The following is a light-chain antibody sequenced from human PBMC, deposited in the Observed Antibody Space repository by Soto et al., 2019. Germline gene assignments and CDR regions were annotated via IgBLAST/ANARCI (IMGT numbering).Light chain of an antibody. CDR3: QQYNNWPRT. Sequence: EMVMTQSPATLSVSPGERATLSCRASQSVSSNLAWYQQKPGQAPRLLIYGASTRATGIPARFSGSESGTEFTLTISSLQSEDFAVYYCQQYNNWPRTFGQGTKVEI. J-gene: IGKJ1*01. CDR1: QSVSSN. CDR2: GAS. V-gene: IGKV3-15*01.